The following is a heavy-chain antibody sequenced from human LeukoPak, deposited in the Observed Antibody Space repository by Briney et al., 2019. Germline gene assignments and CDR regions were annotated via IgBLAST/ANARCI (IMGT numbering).Heavy chain of an antibody. Sequence: PSETLSLTCAVYGGSFSGYYWSWIRQPPGKGLEWIGEINHSGSTNYNPSLKSRVTISVDTSKNQFSLKLSSVTAADTAVYYCARRVVVTPGDWFDPWGQGTLVTVSS. V-gene: IGHV4-34*01. J-gene: IGHJ5*02. CDR3: ARRVVVTPGDWFDP. CDR2: INHSGST. D-gene: IGHD2-21*02. CDR1: GGSFSGYY.